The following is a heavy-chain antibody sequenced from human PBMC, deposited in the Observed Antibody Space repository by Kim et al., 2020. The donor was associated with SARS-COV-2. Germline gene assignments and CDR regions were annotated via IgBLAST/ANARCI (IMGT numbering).Heavy chain of an antibody. J-gene: IGHJ5*02. V-gene: IGHV1-3*01. D-gene: IGHD3-10*01. Sequence: ASVKVSCKASGYTFDTYSLYWVRQAPGQRFEWMGWVNGGNGNTRYSQNFQRRLTITRDTSASAAYMELSSLTSKDTAVYYCAREGSGSYNWLDPWGQGTLVTVSS. CDR3: AREGSGSYNWLDP. CDR1: GYTFDTYS. CDR2: VNGGNGNT.